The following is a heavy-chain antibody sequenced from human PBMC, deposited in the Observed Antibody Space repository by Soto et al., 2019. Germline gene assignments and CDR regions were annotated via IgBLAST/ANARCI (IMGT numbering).Heavy chain of an antibody. V-gene: IGHV3-48*01. D-gene: IGHD4-17*01. CDR3: AHPRGYGVFDAYDI. CDR1: GFTFSSYS. CDR2: ISSSSSTI. J-gene: IGHJ3*02. Sequence: EVQLVESGGGLVQPGGSLRLSCAASGFTFSSYSMNWVRQAPGKGLEWVSYISSSSSTIYYADSVKGRFTISRDNSMNALYLQMNSLRIEDTAVYYCAHPRGYGVFDAYDIWGQGTMVTVSS.